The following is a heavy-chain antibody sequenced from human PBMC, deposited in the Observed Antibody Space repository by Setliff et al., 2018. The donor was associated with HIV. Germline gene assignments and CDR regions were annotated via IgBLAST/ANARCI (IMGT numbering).Heavy chain of an antibody. D-gene: IGHD2-2*01. CDR1: GFTFDDYA. Sequence: GGSLRLSCAASGFTFDDYAMHWVRQAPGKGLEWVSGISWNSGSIGYADSVKGRFTISRDNAKNSLYLQMNSLRADDTAVYYCARDTSYDYWGQGTLVTVSS. J-gene: IGHJ4*02. CDR2: ISWNSGSI. CDR3: ARDTSYDY. V-gene: IGHV3-9*01.